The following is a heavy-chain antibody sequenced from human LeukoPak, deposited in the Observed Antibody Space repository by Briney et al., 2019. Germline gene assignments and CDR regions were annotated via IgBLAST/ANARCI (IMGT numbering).Heavy chain of an antibody. J-gene: IGHJ4*02. CDR1: GGSFSGYY. Sequence: SSETLSLTCAVYGGSFSGYYWSWIRQPPGKGLEWIGEINHSGSTNYNPSLKSRVTISVDTSKNQFSLKLSSVTAADTAVYYCARGRPIYIAAAGAQRGCYFDYWGQGTLVTASS. CDR2: INHSGST. D-gene: IGHD6-13*01. CDR3: ARGRPIYIAAAGAQRGCYFDY. V-gene: IGHV4-34*01.